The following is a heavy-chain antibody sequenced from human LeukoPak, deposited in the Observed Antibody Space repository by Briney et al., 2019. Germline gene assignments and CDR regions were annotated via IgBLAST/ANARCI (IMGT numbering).Heavy chain of an antibody. D-gene: IGHD6-13*01. CDR3: ASGGSSSWYRWFDP. V-gene: IGHV4-39*01. CDR2: ISYSGST. J-gene: IGHJ5*02. CDR1: GGSTSSSSYY. Sequence: PSETLSLTCTVSGGSTSSSSYYWGWIRQPPGKGLEWIGDISYSGSTYYNPSLKSRATISVDTSKNQFSLKLSSVTATDTAVYYCASGGSSSWYRWFDPWGQGTLVTVSS.